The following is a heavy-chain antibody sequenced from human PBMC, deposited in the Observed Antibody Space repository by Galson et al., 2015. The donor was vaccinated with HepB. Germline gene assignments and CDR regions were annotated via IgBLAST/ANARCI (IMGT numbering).Heavy chain of an antibody. CDR1: GFSLSTSGMR. Sequence: PALVKPTQTLTLTCTFSGFSLSTSGMRVSWIRQPPGKALEWLARIDWDDDKFYSTSLKTRLTISKDTSKNQVVLTMTNMDPVDTATYYCALIAAAGIDYWGQGTLVTVSS. CDR3: ALIAAAGIDY. D-gene: IGHD6-13*01. V-gene: IGHV2-70*04. CDR2: IDWDDDK. J-gene: IGHJ4*02.